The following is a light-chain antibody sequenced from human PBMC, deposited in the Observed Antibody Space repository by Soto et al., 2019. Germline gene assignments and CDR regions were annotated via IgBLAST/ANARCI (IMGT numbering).Light chain of an antibody. CDR3: QTWGTGYSV. V-gene: IGLV4-69*01. Sequence: QSVLTQSPSASASLGASVKLTCTLSSGHSTYTIAWHQQQPEKGPRYLMKFNSDGSHNKGDGIPDRFSGSSSGTERYLTISSLQSEDEADYYCQTWGTGYSVFGGGTKLTVL. J-gene: IGLJ2*01. CDR1: SGHSTYT. CDR2: FNSDGSH.